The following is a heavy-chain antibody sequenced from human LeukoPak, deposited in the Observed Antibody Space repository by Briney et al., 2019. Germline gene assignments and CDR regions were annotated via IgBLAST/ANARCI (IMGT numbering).Heavy chain of an antibody. D-gene: IGHD3-10*01. CDR2: ISWNSGSI. CDR1: GFTFDDYA. V-gene: IGHV3-9*01. Sequence: GRSLRLSCAASGFTFDDYAMQWVRQAPGKGLEWVSGISWNSGSIGYADSVKGRFTISRDNAKSSLYLQMNSLRAEDTALYYCAKEYYYGSGSYYGMDVWGQGTTVTVSS. CDR3: AKEYYYGSGSYYGMDV. J-gene: IGHJ6*02.